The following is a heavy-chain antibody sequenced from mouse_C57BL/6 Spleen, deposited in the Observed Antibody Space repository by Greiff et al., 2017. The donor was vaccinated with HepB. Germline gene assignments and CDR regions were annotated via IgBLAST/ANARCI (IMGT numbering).Heavy chain of an antibody. V-gene: IGHV5-17*01. D-gene: IGHD1-1*01. Sequence: VQLKESGGGLVKPGGSLKLSCAASGFTFSDYGMHWVRQAPEKGLEWVAYISSGSSTIYYADTVKGRFTISRDNAKNTLFLQMTSLRSEDTAMYYCARSLYYYGSSYGFAYWGQGTLVTVSA. J-gene: IGHJ3*01. CDR1: GFTFSDYG. CDR3: ARSLYYYGSSYGFAY. CDR2: ISSGSSTI.